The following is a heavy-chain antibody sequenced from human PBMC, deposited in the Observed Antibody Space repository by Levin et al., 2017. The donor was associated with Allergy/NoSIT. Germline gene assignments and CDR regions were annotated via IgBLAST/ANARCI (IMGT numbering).Heavy chain of an antibody. CDR2: IYYNWNT. J-gene: IGHJ4*02. D-gene: IGHD4-23*01. V-gene: IGHV4-59*08. CDR3: ARHREYGGSDS. Sequence: SQTLSLTCTVSGGFIHSSFWSWLRPPPGKGLEWIGYIYYNWNTDYNPSLKSRVTISGDTSKNQFSLRLSSVTAADTAVYYCARHREYGGSDSWGQGTLVTVSS. CDR1: GGFIHSSF.